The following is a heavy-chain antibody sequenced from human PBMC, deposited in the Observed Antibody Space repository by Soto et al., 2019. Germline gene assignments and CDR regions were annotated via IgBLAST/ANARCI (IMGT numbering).Heavy chain of an antibody. CDR1: GYTFISYG. D-gene: IGHD3-16*01. J-gene: IGHJ4*02. CDR3: ARLPPFSYGNYVTYYFDS. Sequence: QVQLVQSGAEVKKPGASVKVSCKASGYTFISYGISWVRQAPGQGLEWMGWVSADSGNTNYAQKLQGRVTMTTDTSTSTAYMELRSLKSDDKAMYYCARLPPFSYGNYVTYYFDSWGQGTLVTVSS. V-gene: IGHV1-18*01. CDR2: VSADSGNT.